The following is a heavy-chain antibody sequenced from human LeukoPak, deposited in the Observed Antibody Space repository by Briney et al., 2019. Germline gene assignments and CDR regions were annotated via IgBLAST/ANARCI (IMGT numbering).Heavy chain of an antibody. Sequence: ASVRVSCKASGYTFTGSYMHWVRQAPGQGFEWIGWISPASGATNYAQNFQGRVTLTTDTSITTAHMELSSLTSDDTASYYCLNEHGGWGQGTPVTVSS. CDR3: LNEHGG. D-gene: IGHD1-1*01. J-gene: IGHJ4*02. CDR2: ISPASGAT. CDR1: GYTFTGSY. V-gene: IGHV1-2*02.